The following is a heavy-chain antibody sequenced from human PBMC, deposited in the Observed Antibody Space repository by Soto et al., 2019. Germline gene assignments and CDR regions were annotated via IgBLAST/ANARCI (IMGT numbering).Heavy chain of an antibody. D-gene: IGHD1-1*01. V-gene: IGHV3-73*01. Sequence: PGGSLRLSXAASGFTFSGSAMHWVRQASGKGLEWVGRIRSKANSYATAYAASVKGRFTISRDDSKNTAYLQMNSLKTEDTAVYYCTSRIPVTTGYYGMDVWGQGTTVTVSS. J-gene: IGHJ6*02. CDR2: IRSKANSYAT. CDR3: TSRIPVTTGYYGMDV. CDR1: GFTFSGSA.